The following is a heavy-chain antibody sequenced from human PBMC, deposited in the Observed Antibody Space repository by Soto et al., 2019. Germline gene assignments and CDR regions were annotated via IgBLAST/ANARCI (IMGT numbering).Heavy chain of an antibody. Sequence: QVQLQESGPGLVKPSETLSLTCTASGGSISSYYWNWIRQPAGKGLEWIGRIYTSGNTNSNPSLKSRVTMSVDTSKNQFSRKLSSVTAADTAVYYCAREDVGYCSGGRCYYYVMDGWGQGTTVTVSS. CDR1: GGSISSYY. CDR2: IYTSGNT. CDR3: AREDVGYCSGGRCYYYVMDG. V-gene: IGHV4-4*07. J-gene: IGHJ6*02. D-gene: IGHD2-15*01.